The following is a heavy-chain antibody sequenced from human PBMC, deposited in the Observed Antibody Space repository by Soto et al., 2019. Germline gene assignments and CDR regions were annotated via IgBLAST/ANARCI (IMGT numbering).Heavy chain of an antibody. V-gene: IGHV4-39*01. D-gene: IGHD1-20*01. CDR1: GGSISGSYYY. CDR2: AFYTGFT. J-gene: IGHJ4*02. CDR3: ASSQKGYNWNYFDH. Sequence: SETLSLTCAVSGGSISGSYYYWGWLRQSPGRGPEWIGSAFYTGFTSYNPSLESRVSVSVDTSKNQFSLKVSAVTAADTAVYYCASSQKGYNWNYFDHWGQGALVTVSS.